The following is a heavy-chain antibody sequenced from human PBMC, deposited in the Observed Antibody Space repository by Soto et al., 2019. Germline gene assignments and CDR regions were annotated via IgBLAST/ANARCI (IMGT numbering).Heavy chain of an antibody. CDR3: ATERIWFGELFLFDY. J-gene: IGHJ4*02. Sequence: GASVKVSCKVSGYTLTELSMHWVRQAPGKGLEWMGGFDPEDGETIYARKFQGRVTMTEDTSTDTAYMELSSLRSEDTAVYYCATERIWFGELFLFDYWGQGTLVTVSS. D-gene: IGHD3-10*01. CDR2: FDPEDGET. CDR1: GYTLTELS. V-gene: IGHV1-24*01.